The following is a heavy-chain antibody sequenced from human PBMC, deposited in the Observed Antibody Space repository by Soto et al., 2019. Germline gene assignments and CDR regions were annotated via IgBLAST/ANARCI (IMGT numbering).Heavy chain of an antibody. CDR3: GKGGTMLVVVMAWYFDV. Sequence: EVQLLESGGGLAQPGGSLRLSCAASGFSFSSYAMHWVRQAPGKGLEWVSTITGSGGSIYYADSVKGRFTISRDNSKNTLYLQMNSRRAEDKAVYYCGKGGTMLVVVMAWYFDVWGRGTLVTVSS. CDR1: GFSFSSYA. V-gene: IGHV3-23*01. J-gene: IGHJ2*01. D-gene: IGHD3-22*01. CDR2: ITGSGGSI.